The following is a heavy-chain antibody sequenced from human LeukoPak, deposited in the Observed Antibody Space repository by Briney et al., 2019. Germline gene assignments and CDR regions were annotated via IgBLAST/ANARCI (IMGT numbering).Heavy chain of an antibody. CDR1: GFTFSTYG. Sequence: PGRSLRLSCAASGFTFSTYGMHWVRQTPGKGLEWVAVMWYDGSNKYYADSVKGRFTISRDNPKNTLDLQMNSLRVEDTAVYYCARDGYSGSKRGFYFDSWGQGTLVTVSS. CDR2: MWYDGSNK. V-gene: IGHV3-33*01. J-gene: IGHJ4*02. D-gene: IGHD5-12*01. CDR3: ARDGYSGSKRGFYFDS.